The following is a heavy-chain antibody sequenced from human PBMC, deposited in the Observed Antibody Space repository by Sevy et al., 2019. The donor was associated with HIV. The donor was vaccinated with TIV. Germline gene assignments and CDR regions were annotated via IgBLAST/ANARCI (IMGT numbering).Heavy chain of an antibody. CDR2: ISSSSSYI. D-gene: IGHD3-10*01. Sequence: GESLKISCAASGFTFSSYSMNWVRQAPGKGLEWVSSISSSSSYIYYADSVKGRFTISRDNAKNSLYLQMNSLRAEDTAVYYCAFRITMVRGVNDAFDIWGQGTMVTVSS. V-gene: IGHV3-21*01. CDR1: GFTFSSYS. CDR3: AFRITMVRGVNDAFDI. J-gene: IGHJ3*02.